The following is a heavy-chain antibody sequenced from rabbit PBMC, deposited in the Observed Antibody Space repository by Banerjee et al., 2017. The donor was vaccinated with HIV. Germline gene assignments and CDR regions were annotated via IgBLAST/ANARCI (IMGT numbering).Heavy chain of an antibody. CDR1: GFDFSRYG. V-gene: IGHV1S47*01. CDR2: IDPVFGST. D-gene: IGHD1-1*01. J-gene: IGHJ6*01. CDR3: VRDQAHMLDL. Sequence: QEQLVESGGGLVQPGGSLKLSCKASGFDFSRYGMSWVRQAPGKGLEWIGYIDPVFGSTYYTSWVNGRFSISRENTQNTLYLQLNSLTAADTATYFCVRDQAHMLDLWGPGTLVTVS.